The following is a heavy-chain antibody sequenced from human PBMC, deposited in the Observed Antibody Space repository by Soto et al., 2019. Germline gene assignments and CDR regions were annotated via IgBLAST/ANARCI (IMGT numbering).Heavy chain of an antibody. CDR2: IYYSGRT. CDR1: GGSISSHP. CDR3: AGDLPSGSYRFDY. J-gene: IGHJ4*02. V-gene: IGHV4-59*08. D-gene: IGHD1-26*01. Sequence: QVQLQESGPGLVKPSETLSLTCTVSGGSISSHPWSWIRQSPGKGLEWIGYIYYSGRTVFNPSLRSRVTMSPDTSKTQFSLKLTSVTATATAVYYCAGDLPSGSYRFDYWGQGALVIVSS.